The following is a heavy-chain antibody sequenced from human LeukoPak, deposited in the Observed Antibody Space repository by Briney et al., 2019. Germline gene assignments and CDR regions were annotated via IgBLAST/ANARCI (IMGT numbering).Heavy chain of an antibody. CDR3: ARDMVDAFDI. V-gene: IGHV4-34*01. J-gene: IGHJ3*02. D-gene: IGHD3-10*01. Sequence: SETLSLTCTVSGGSISSYYWSWIRQPPGKGLEWIGEINHSGSTNYNPSLKSRVTISVDTSKNQFSLKLSSVTAADTAVYYCARDMVDAFDIWGQGTMVTVSS. CDR2: INHSGST. CDR1: GGSISSYY.